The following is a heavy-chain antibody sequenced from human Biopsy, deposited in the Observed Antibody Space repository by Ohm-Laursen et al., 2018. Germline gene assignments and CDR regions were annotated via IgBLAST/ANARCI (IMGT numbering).Heavy chain of an antibody. D-gene: IGHD3-16*01. CDR2: ISYSGST. CDR3: AKQWSYYESFTQHYRGDFDY. CDR1: GGSISSSY. Sequence: SDTLSLTCSVSGGSISSSYWSWIRQPPGKGLEWIGYISYSGSTSYNPSLKSRVTISANTSKNQLSLTLCSLTAADTAVYFCAKQWSYYESFTQHYRGDFDYWGQGTLVIVSS. V-gene: IGHV4-59*08. J-gene: IGHJ4*02.